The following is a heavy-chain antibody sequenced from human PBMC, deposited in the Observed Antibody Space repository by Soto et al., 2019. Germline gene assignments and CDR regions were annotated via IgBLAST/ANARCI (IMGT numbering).Heavy chain of an antibody. D-gene: IGHD1-1*01. CDR2: ISGGGGST. Sequence: GGSLRLSCAASGFSFGSYALSWVRQAPGKGLEWVSTISGGGGSTYYADSVKGRFTISRDNSKNTLYLQMNSLRAEDTAVYYCAKEAGPSGLEYFDYWGQGTLVTVSS. CDR3: AKEAGPSGLEYFDY. CDR1: GFSFGSYA. V-gene: IGHV3-23*01. J-gene: IGHJ4*02.